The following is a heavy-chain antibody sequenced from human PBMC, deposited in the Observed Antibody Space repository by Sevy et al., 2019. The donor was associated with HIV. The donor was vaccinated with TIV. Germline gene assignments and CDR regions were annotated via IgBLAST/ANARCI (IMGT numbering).Heavy chain of an antibody. D-gene: IGHD3-16*01. CDR2: IKSDGSDK. Sequence: GGSLRLSCAASGFTFSAYRMNWVRQAPGKGLEWVANIKSDGSDKHYVDSVEGRFTISRDTAKNSLYLQMNSLRVEDTAVYYCAQQTVGRFDSWGQGTLVTVSS. CDR3: AQQTVGRFDS. CDR1: GFTFSAYR. V-gene: IGHV3-7*01. J-gene: IGHJ4*02.